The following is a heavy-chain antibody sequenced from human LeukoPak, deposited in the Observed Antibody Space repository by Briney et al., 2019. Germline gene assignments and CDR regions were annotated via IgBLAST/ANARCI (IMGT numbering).Heavy chain of an antibody. CDR3: GRDSFETDIDY. V-gene: IGHV3-7*01. CDR1: GFTFSTYW. Sequence: PGGSLRLSCAASGFTFSTYWMSWVRQAPGKGLEWVANIKEDGSETYYVDSLRGRFTISRDNPKNSLYLQINSLRAEDTAVYYCGRDSFETDIDYWGQGTLVTVSS. CDR2: IKEDGSET. J-gene: IGHJ4*02. D-gene: IGHD1-14*01.